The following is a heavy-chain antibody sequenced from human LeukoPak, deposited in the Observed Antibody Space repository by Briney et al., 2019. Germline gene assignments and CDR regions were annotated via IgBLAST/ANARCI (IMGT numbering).Heavy chain of an antibody. CDR3: ARGRYIVVVPAASGYYYYYMDV. CDR2: IIPIFGTA. J-gene: IGHJ6*03. Sequence: SVKVSCKASGYAFTSYAMNWVRQAPGQGLEWMGGIIPIFGTANYAQKFQGRVTITADESTSTAYMELSSLRSEDTAVYYCARGRYIVVVPAASGYYYYYMDVWGKGSTVTVSS. D-gene: IGHD2-2*01. V-gene: IGHV1-69*13. CDR1: GYAFTSYA.